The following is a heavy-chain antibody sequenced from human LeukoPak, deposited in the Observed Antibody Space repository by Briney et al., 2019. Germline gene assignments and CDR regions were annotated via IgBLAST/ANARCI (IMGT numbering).Heavy chain of an antibody. CDR2: IYFNGNI. D-gene: IGHD5-12*01. CDR3: ARVELIVALPTSFDP. CDR1: GGSIRSNNHY. V-gene: IGHV4-39*07. J-gene: IGHJ5*02. Sequence: QSSETPSLTCAVSGGSIRSNNHYWGWIRQPPGKGLEWIGNIYFNGNIAYNPSLQSRVTISVDTSKNQFSLRLNSVTSADTAMYYCARVELIVALPTSFDPWGQGTLVTVSS.